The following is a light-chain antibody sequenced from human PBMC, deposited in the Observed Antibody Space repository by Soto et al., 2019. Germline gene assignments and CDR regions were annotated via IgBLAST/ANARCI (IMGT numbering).Light chain of an antibody. CDR1: RSDVGAYNY. V-gene: IGLV2-14*01. Sequence: QSVLTQPASVSGSPGQSIAISCTGTRSDVGAYNYVSWYQQHPGKAPKLMISEVTNRPSGVSDRFSGSKSGKPASLTISGLQAEDEADYYCSSFTSRFTFVFGTGTKLTVL. CDR2: EVT. CDR3: SSFTSRFTFV. J-gene: IGLJ1*01.